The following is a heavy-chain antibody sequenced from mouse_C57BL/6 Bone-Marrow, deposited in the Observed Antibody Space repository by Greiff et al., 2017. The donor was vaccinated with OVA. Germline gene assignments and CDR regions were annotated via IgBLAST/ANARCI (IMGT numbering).Heavy chain of an antibody. D-gene: IGHD1-1*01. CDR2: INPYNGGT. V-gene: IGHV1-19*01. CDR3: ARHYGSSYYFDY. Sequence: EVQLQQSGPVLVKPGASVKMSCKASGYTFTDYYMNWVKQSHGKSLEWIGVINPYNGGTSYNQKFKGKATLTVDKSSSTAYMELNSLTSEDSAVYYCARHYGSSYYFDYWGQGTTLTVSS. CDR1: GYTFTDYY. J-gene: IGHJ2*01.